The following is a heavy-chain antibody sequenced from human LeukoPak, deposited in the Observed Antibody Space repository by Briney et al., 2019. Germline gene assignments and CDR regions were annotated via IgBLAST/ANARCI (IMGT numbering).Heavy chain of an antibody. CDR3: ARSGDPPYYYYGMDV. CDR1: GFTFSSYW. V-gene: IGHV3-7*01. J-gene: IGHJ6*02. CDR2: IKQDGSEK. Sequence: GRTVRLFCAASGFTFSSYWMSWVREAPGKGLEWVANIKQDGSEKYYVDSVKGRFTISRDNAKNSLYLEMNSLRAEDTAVYYCARSGDPPYYYYGMDVWGQGTTVTVSS. D-gene: IGHD2-21*02.